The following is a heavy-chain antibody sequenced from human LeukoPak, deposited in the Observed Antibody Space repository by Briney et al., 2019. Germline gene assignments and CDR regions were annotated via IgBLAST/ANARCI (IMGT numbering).Heavy chain of an antibody. CDR2: ISSSSSYI. CDR3: ARDEDSGNHYGMDV. D-gene: IGHD3-10*01. V-gene: IGHV3-21*01. J-gene: IGHJ6*02. Sequence: PGGSLRLSCAASGFTFSSYSMNWVRQAPGKGLEWVSSISSSSSYIYYADSVKGRFTISRDNAKNSLYLQMNSLRAEDTAVYYWARDEDSGNHYGMDVWGQGTTVTVSS. CDR1: GFTFSSYS.